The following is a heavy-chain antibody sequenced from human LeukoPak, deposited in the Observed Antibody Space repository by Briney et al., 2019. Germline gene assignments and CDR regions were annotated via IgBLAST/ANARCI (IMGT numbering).Heavy chain of an antibody. CDR1: GYTFTSYG. V-gene: IGHV1-18*01. CDR3: ARGGSFVPAPFTWFDP. Sequence: ASVKASCKASGYTFTSYGISWVRQAPGQGLEWMGWISAYNGNTNYAQKLQGRVTMTTDTSTSTAYMELRSLRSDDTAVYYCARGGSFVPAPFTWFDPWGQGTLVTVSS. D-gene: IGHD2-15*01. CDR2: ISAYNGNT. J-gene: IGHJ5*02.